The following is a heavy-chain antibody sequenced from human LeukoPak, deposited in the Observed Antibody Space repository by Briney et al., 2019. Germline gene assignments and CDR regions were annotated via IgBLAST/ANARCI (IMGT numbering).Heavy chain of an antibody. CDR3: AKDPTMTTVTTFSNY. Sequence: QPGGSLRLSCAASGFTFSSYAMSWVRQAPGKGLEWVSAISGSGSRTYYADSVKGRFTISRDNSKNTLYLQMNSLRAEDTAVYYCAKDPTMTTVTTFSNYWGQGTLVTVSS. V-gene: IGHV3-23*01. CDR2: ISGSGSRT. CDR1: GFTFSSYA. J-gene: IGHJ4*02. D-gene: IGHD4-11*01.